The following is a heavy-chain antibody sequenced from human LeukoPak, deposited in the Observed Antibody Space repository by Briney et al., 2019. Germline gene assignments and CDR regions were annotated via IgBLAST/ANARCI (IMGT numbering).Heavy chain of an antibody. CDR3: ATRLPRYSSSWHYYYYGMDV. J-gene: IGHJ6*02. Sequence: GASVKVSCKASGYTFTSYYMHWVRQAPGKGLEWMRGSDPEDGETIYAQKFQGRVTMTEDTSTDTAYMELSSLRSEDTAVYYCATRLPRYSSSWHYYYYGMDVWGQGTTVTVSS. CDR2: SDPEDGET. V-gene: IGHV1-24*01. CDR1: GYTFTSYY. D-gene: IGHD6-13*01.